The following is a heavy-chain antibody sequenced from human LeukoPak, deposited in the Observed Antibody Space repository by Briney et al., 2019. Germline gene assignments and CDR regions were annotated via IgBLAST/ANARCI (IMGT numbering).Heavy chain of an antibody. CDR3: AREGEISGWYGGVDY. D-gene: IGHD6-19*01. J-gene: IGHJ4*02. CDR1: GYTFTSYA. CDR2: INTNTGNP. V-gene: IGHV7-4-1*02. Sequence: GASVKVSCKASGYTFTSYAMNWVRQAPGQGLEWMGWINTNTGNPTYAQGFTGRFVFSLDTSVTTAYLQISSLKAEDTAVYFCAREGEISGWYGGVDYWGQGTLVTVSS.